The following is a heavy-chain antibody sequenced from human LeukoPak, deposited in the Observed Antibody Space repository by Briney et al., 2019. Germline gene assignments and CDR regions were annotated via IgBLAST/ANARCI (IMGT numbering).Heavy chain of an antibody. J-gene: IGHJ4*02. Sequence: SETLSLTCAVYGGSFSGYYWSWIRQPPGKGLEWIGEINHSGSTNYNPSLKSRVTISVDTSKNQFSLKLSSVTAADTALYFCARGGGFYGSGTTHFDYWGQGTRVIVSS. D-gene: IGHD3-10*01. CDR3: ARGGGFYGSGTTHFDY. CDR2: INHSGST. CDR1: GGSFSGYY. V-gene: IGHV4-34*01.